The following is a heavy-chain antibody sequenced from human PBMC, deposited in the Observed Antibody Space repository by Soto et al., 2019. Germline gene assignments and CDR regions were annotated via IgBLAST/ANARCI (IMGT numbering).Heavy chain of an antibody. CDR3: ARARITMVREVIKYNMDV. V-gene: IGHV4-59*01. CDR1: GGSISTYY. D-gene: IGHD3-10*01. CDR2: IYNSGST. J-gene: IGHJ6*04. Sequence: SETLSLTCTVSGGSISTYYWSWIRRPPGKGLEWIGYIYNSGSTHSNPSLQSRVTISVDTSKNQFSLKLSSVNAADTAIYYCARARITMVREVIKYNMDVWGKGTMGTVS.